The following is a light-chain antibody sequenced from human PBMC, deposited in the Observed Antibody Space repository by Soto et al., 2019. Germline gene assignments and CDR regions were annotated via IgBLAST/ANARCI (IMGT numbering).Light chain of an antibody. CDR1: QSVLYSSNNKNY. CDR3: QQYYSTPRT. J-gene: IGKJ1*01. Sequence: DIVMTQSPDSLAVSLGERATINCKSSQSVLYSSNNKNYLAWYQQKPGQPPKLLIYWASTRESGVPDRFSGSGSGTDFPHTISSLQDEDVAVYYCQQYYSTPRTFGQGTKVEIK. V-gene: IGKV4-1*01. CDR2: WAS.